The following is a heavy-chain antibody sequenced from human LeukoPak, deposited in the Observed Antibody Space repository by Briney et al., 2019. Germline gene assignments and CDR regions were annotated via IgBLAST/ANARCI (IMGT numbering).Heavy chain of an antibody. CDR3: ARAREVSPRAYCGGDCYAEYFQH. J-gene: IGHJ1*01. Sequence: ASVKVSCKASGGTFSSYAISWVRQAPGQGLEWMGGIIPIFGTANYAQKFQGRVTITADESTSTAYMELSSLRSEDTAVYYCARAREVSPRAYCGGDCYAEYFQHWGQGTLVTVSS. V-gene: IGHV1-69*01. D-gene: IGHD2-21*02. CDR2: IIPIFGTA. CDR1: GGTFSSYA.